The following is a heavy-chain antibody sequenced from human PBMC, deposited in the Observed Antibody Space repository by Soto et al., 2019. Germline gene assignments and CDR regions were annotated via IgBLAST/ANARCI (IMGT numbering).Heavy chain of an antibody. J-gene: IGHJ5*01. V-gene: IGHV4-30-2*01. CDR2: ISHTGST. D-gene: IGHD4-4*01. CDR1: GGSITSGNTYS. CDR3: ARPVTLYCGHWFDS. Sequence: PSETLSLTCAVSGGSITSGNTYSWSWIRQPPGKGLEWIGSISHTGSTSYNPSLKSRVSMSVDKSKNQFSLKLSSVTAADMAVYSCARPVTLYCGHWFDSSGQGTRVIVSA.